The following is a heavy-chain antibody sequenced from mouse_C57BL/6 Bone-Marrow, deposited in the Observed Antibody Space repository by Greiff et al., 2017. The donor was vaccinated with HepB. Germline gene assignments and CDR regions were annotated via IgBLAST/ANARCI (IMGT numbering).Heavy chain of an antibody. CDR3: TIYGSSLRFAY. D-gene: IGHD1-1*01. CDR2: IDPETGGT. CDR1: GYTFTDYE. Sequence: VQLQESGAELVRPGASVTLSCKASGYTFTDYEMHWVKQTPVHGLEWIGAIDPETGGTAYNQKFKGKAILTADKSSSTAYMELRSLTSEDSAVDYCTIYGSSLRFAYWGQGTLVTVSA. J-gene: IGHJ3*01. V-gene: IGHV1-15*01.